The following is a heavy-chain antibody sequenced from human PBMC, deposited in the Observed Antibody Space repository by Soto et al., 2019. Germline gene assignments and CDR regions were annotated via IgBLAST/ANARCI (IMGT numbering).Heavy chain of an antibody. Sequence: EVQPVESGGVVVQPGGSLRLSCAASGFTFDDYAMHWVRQAPGKGLEWVSLISWDGGSTYYADSVKGRFTISRDNSKNSLYLQMNSLRAEDTALYYCAKQDGYGDDEGAFDYWGQGTLVTVSS. D-gene: IGHD4-17*01. V-gene: IGHV3-43D*04. CDR2: ISWDGGST. CDR3: AKQDGYGDDEGAFDY. J-gene: IGHJ4*02. CDR1: GFTFDDYA.